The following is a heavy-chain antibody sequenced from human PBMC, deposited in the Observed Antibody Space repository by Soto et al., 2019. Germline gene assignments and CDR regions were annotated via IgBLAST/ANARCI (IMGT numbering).Heavy chain of an antibody. Sequence: QVQLQESGPGLVRPSETLSLTCTVSGGSISSYYWSWIRQPPGKGLEWIGYSYYSGSANYNTSLNSRATITVDTSKNQFSLKLSSAPAADTAVYYCARNYGGNVDYWGQGTLVTVSS. CDR2: SYYSGSA. V-gene: IGHV4-59*08. J-gene: IGHJ4*02. CDR3: ARNYGGNVDY. CDR1: GGSISSYY. D-gene: IGHD4-17*01.